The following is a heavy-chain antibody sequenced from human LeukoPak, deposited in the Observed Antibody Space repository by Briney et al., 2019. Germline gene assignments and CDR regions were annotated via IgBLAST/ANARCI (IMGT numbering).Heavy chain of an antibody. CDR3: ARGMTTVTKYYFDY. CDR2: ISSSSSYI. J-gene: IGHJ4*02. V-gene: IGHV3-21*01. D-gene: IGHD4-17*01. Sequence: GSLRLSCAASGFTFSCYSMNWVRQAPGKGLEWVSSISSSSSYIYYADSVKGRFTISRDNAKNSLYLQMNSLRAEDTAVYYCARGMTTVTKYYFDYWGQGTLATVSS. CDR1: GFTFSCYS.